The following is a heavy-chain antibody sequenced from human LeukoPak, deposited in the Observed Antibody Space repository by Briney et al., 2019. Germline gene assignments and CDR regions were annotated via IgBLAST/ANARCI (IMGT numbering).Heavy chain of an antibody. Sequence: GGSLRLSCAASGFTFSSYNMNWVRQAPGKGLEWVSYISSSSSTIYYADSVKGRFTISRDNSKNTLYLQMNSLRAEDTAVYYCAGNLLRVGPPGYWGQGTLVTISS. CDR1: GFTFSSYN. J-gene: IGHJ4*02. CDR2: ISSSSSTI. V-gene: IGHV3-48*01. CDR3: AGNLLRVGPPGY. D-gene: IGHD2-8*02.